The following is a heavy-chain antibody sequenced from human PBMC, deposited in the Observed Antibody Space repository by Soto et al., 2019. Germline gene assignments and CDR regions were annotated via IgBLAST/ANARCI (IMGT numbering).Heavy chain of an antibody. D-gene: IGHD1-26*01. J-gene: IGHJ4*02. Sequence: SGGSLRLSCIGSGFTFSSYAMNWVRQAPGKGLEWVSSISSSSKYIYYTDSVKGRFTISRDNAKNSLYLQMNGLRAEDTALYYCARDPDAEYSGNYHTPRSLDSWGQGTQVTVSS. V-gene: IGHV3-21*01. CDR2: ISSSSKYI. CDR1: GFTFSSYA. CDR3: ARDPDAEYSGNYHTPRSLDS.